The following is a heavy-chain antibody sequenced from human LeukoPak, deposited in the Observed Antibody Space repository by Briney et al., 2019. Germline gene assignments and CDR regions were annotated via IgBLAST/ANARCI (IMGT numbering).Heavy chain of an antibody. D-gene: IGHD3-9*01. J-gene: IGHJ4*02. Sequence: SETLSLTCAVSGGSISSSTNWWSWVRQPPGKVLEWIGEIYHSGGTNYNPSLKSRVTISVDTSKNQFSLKLSSVTAADTAVYYCARAKGGRYFDWLLSLSIDYWGQGTLVTVSS. CDR2: IYHSGGT. V-gene: IGHV4-4*02. CDR1: GGSISSSTNW. CDR3: ARAKGGRYFDWLLSLSIDY.